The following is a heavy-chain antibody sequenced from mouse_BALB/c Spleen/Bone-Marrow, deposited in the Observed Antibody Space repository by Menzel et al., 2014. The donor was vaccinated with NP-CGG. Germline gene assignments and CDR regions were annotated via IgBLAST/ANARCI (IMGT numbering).Heavy chain of an antibody. CDR3: ARRERTGMNY. Sequence: VQLQQSGAELVKPGASVKMSCKASGYTFTSYWMHWVKQRPGQGLEWIGVIDPSDSYTSYNQKFKGKATLTVDTSSSTAYIQLSSLTSEDSAVYYCARRERTGMNYWGQGTTLTVSS. V-gene: IGHV1-59*01. J-gene: IGHJ2*01. CDR2: IDPSDSYT. CDR1: GYTFTSYW. D-gene: IGHD4-1*01.